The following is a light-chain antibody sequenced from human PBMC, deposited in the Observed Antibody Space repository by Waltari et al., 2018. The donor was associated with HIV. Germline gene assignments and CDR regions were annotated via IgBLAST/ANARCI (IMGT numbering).Light chain of an antibody. V-gene: IGKV1-39*01. CDR3: QQSSSTPRT. Sequence: DIQLTQSPSSLSASVGDRVTITCRASPGIASYLSWYQQKPGKAPKLLIYSPSSLKSGVPSRFTGSGSGTDCTLTISSLQPEDFATYYCQQSSSTPRTFGQGTKLEIK. CDR2: SPS. J-gene: IGKJ2*01. CDR1: PGIASY.